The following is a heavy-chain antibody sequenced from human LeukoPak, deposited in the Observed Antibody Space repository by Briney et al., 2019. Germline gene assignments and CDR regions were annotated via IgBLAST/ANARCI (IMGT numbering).Heavy chain of an antibody. D-gene: IGHD3-10*01. Sequence: SKTLALTCAVSGGSISSNSYYWGWIRQPPGKGLEWIGSIYYSGSTYYNPSLKSRVTISVNTSKNQFSLKLSSVTTADTAWYYCARQRSLYYGSGFPSYFPHWGQGTLAT. CDR1: GGSISSNSYY. J-gene: IGHJ1*01. CDR3: ARQRSLYYGSGFPSYFPH. V-gene: IGHV4-39*01. CDR2: IYYSGST.